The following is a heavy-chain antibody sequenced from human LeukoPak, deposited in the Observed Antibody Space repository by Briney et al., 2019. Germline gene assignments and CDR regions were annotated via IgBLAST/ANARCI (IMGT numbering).Heavy chain of an antibody. CDR3: ARAARSGSYSSPLGY. Sequence: ASVKVSCKASGYTFTSYYMHWVRQAPGQGLEWMGIIYPSGGSTSYAQNFQGRVTMTRDTSTSTVYMELSSLRSEDTAVYYCARAARSGSYSSPLGYWGQGTLVTVSS. CDR2: IYPSGGST. CDR1: GYTFTSYY. D-gene: IGHD1-26*01. J-gene: IGHJ4*02. V-gene: IGHV1-46*01.